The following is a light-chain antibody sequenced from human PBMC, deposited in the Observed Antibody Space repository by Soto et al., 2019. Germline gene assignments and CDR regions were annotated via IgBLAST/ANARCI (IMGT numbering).Light chain of an antibody. Sequence: EIVLTQSPATLSLSPGERATLSCGASQTVSSVHLAWYQQKRGQAPRLFIYGASSRAAGIPDRFSGSGSGTDFTLTISRLEPEDFAVYYCQQYDNSLWTFGQGTKVDIK. CDR3: QQYDNSLWT. J-gene: IGKJ1*01. V-gene: IGKV3-20*01. CDR1: QTVSSVH. CDR2: GAS.